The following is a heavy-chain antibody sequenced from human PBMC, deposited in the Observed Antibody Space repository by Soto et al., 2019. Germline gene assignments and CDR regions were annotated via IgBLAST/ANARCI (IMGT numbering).Heavy chain of an antibody. Sequence: SETLSLTCTVSGGSISSGDYYWSWIRQPPGKGLEWIGYIYYSGSTYYNPSLKSRVTISVDTSKNQFSLKLSSVTAADTAVYYCARHNGQYLGYYDYVWGSYRPYFDYWGQGTLVTVSS. J-gene: IGHJ4*02. D-gene: IGHD3-16*02. CDR3: ARHNGQYLGYYDYVWGSYRPYFDY. V-gene: IGHV4-30-4*01. CDR2: IYYSGST. CDR1: GGSISSGDYY.